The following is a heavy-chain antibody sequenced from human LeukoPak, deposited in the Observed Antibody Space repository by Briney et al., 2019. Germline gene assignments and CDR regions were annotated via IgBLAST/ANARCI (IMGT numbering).Heavy chain of an antibody. Sequence: GGSLRLSCAASGFIFYDYAMFWVRQVPGKGLQRVSLISADGGLTYYEDSVEGRFTISRDSSRNSLYLQMNNLRTEDTGLYHCAKDISTGRDSAGGLDVWGQGTTVTVSS. J-gene: IGHJ6*02. D-gene: IGHD3-16*01. CDR3: AKDISTGRDSAGGLDV. CDR1: GFIFYDYA. CDR2: ISADGGLT. V-gene: IGHV3-43*02.